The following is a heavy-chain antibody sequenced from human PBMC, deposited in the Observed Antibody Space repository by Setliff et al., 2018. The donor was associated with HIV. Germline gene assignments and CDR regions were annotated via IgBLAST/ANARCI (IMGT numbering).Heavy chain of an antibody. J-gene: IGHJ1*01. CDR1: GFTFSNFA. Sequence: GGSLRLSCVASGFTFSNFAMHWVRQAPGKGLEWVSVISYDGSRTYYADSVKGRFTISRDNAKNSLYLQMNSLRAEDTAVYYCARLGYCSGGSCFAEYFQHWGQGTLVTVSS. CDR3: ARLGYCSGGSCFAEYFQH. D-gene: IGHD2-15*01. V-gene: IGHV3-30*07. CDR2: ISYDGSRT.